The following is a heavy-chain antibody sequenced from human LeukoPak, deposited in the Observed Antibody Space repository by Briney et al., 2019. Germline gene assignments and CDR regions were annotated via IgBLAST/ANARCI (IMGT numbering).Heavy chain of an antibody. CDR3: TTHNYDFWSGYSYVDF. V-gene: IGHV3-15*01. Sequence: GGSLRLSCAASGFTFSNAWMSWVRQAPGKGLEWVGRIKSKTDGGTTDYAAPVKGRFTISRDDSKNTLYLQMSSLKTEDTAVYYCTTHNYDFWSGYSYVDFWGQGTLVTVSS. D-gene: IGHD3-3*01. J-gene: IGHJ4*02. CDR2: IKSKTDGGTT. CDR1: GFTFSNAW.